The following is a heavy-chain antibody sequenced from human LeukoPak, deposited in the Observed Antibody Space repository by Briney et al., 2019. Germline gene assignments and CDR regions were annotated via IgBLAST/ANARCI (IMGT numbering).Heavy chain of an antibody. CDR2: ISSSGSTI. CDR3: ARTTVGIPLDC. Sequence: PGGSLRLSCAASGFTFSSYGMNWVRQAPGKGLEWVSYISSSGSTIYYADSVKGRFTISRDNAKNSLYLQMNSLRAEDTAVYYCARTTVGIPLDCWGQGTLVTVSS. D-gene: IGHD4-23*01. V-gene: IGHV3-48*03. J-gene: IGHJ4*02. CDR1: GFTFSSYG.